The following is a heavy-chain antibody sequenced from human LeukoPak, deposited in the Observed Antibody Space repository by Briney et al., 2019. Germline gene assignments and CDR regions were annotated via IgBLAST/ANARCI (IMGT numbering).Heavy chain of an antibody. V-gene: IGHV4-4*07. CDR3: AREGGRCSSTSCYRNYYYYYMDV. CDR1: GGSISSYY. CDR2: IYTSGST. Sequence: SETLSLTCTVSGGSISSYYWSWIRQPAGKGLEWIGRIYTSGSTNYNPSLKSRVTMSVDTSKNQFSLKLSSVTAADTAVYYCAREGGRCSSTSCYRNYYYYYMDVWGNGTTVTVSS. D-gene: IGHD2-2*01. J-gene: IGHJ6*03.